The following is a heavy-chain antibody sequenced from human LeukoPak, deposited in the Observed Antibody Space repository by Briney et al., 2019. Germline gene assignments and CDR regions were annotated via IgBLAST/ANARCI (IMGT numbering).Heavy chain of an antibody. V-gene: IGHV3-30*18. Sequence: PGRSLRLSCAASGFTFSSYGMPWVRQAPGKGLGWVAVISYDGSNKYYADSVKGRFTISRDNSKNTLYLQMNSLRAEDTAVYYCAKDTIDYWGQGTLVTVSS. CDR3: AKDTIDY. J-gene: IGHJ4*02. CDR1: GFTFSSYG. CDR2: ISYDGSNK.